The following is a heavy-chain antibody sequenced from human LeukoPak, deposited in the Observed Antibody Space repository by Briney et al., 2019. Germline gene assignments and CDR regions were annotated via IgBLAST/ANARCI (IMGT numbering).Heavy chain of an antibody. V-gene: IGHV3-23*01. CDR2: ISGSGGST. CDR1: GVTLSSYA. Sequence: PGASLRLSCAASGVTLSSYAMSWVRQAPGKGLEWVSAISGSGGSTYYADSVKGGFTISRDNSKNTLYLQMNSLRAEDTAVYYCAKIPVRVVVTAIPEFVYFDYWGQETLVTVSS. CDR3: AKIPVRVVVTAIPEFVYFDY. D-gene: IGHD2-21*02. J-gene: IGHJ4*02.